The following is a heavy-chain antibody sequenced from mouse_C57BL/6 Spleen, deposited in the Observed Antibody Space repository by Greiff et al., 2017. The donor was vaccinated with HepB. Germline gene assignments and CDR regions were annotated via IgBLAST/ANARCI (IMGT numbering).Heavy chain of an antibody. CDR2: IHPNSGST. J-gene: IGHJ4*01. V-gene: IGHV1-64*01. CDR3: ARWLLRHAMDY. Sequence: VQLQQPGAELVKPGASVKLSCKASGYTFTSYWMHWVKQRPGQGLEWIGMIHPNSGSTNYNEKFKSKATLTVDKSSSTAYMQLSSLTSEDSAVYYCARWLLRHAMDYWGQGTSVTVSS. D-gene: IGHD2-3*01. CDR1: GYTFTSYW.